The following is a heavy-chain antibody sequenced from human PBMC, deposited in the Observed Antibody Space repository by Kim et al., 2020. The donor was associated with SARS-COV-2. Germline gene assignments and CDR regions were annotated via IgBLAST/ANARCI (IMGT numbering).Heavy chain of an antibody. Sequence: YADSVKGRFTISRDNAKNSLYLQMNSLRAEDTAVYYCARVSVPAAMCDYWGQGTLVTVSS. CDR3: ARVSVPAAMCDY. D-gene: IGHD2-2*01. V-gene: IGHV3-21*01. J-gene: IGHJ4*02.